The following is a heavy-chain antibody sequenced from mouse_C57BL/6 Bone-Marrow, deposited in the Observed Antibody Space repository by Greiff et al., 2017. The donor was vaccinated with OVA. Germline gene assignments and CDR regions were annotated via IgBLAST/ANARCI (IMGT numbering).Heavy chain of an antibody. Sequence: LVESGAELARPGASVKLSCKASGYTFTSYGISWVKQRTGQGLEWIGEIDPRSGNTYYNGKFKGKATLTADKSSSTAYMQLSSLTSEDSAVYFCAGGIYYYGSSLFAYWGQGTTLTVSS. D-gene: IGHD1-1*01. J-gene: IGHJ2*01. CDR3: AGGIYYYGSSLFAY. V-gene: IGHV1-81*01. CDR2: IDPRSGNT. CDR1: GYTFTSYG.